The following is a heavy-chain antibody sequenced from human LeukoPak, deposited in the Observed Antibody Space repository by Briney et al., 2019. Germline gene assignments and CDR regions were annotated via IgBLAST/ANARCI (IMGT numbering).Heavy chain of an antibody. D-gene: IGHD4-11*01. V-gene: IGHV3-30*02. J-gene: IGHJ3*02. Sequence: TGGSLRLSCAASGFTFSNHGMHWVRQAPGKGLEWVAFIQSDGSDKKYTDSVKGRFTISRDNAKNSLYLQMNSLRAEDTAVYYCARVQLAALGGAFDIWSQGTMVTVSS. CDR1: GFTFSNHG. CDR3: ARVQLAALGGAFDI. CDR2: IQSDGSDK.